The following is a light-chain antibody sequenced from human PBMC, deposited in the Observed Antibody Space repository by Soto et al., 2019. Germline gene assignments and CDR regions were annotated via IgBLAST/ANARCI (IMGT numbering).Light chain of an antibody. J-gene: IGLJ1*01. CDR1: SSDVGNFKY. CDR2: EVS. V-gene: IGLV2-14*01. Sequence: QAALAQPASVSGSPGQSITISCTGTSSDVGNFKYVSWYQQHPGKVPRLMLYEVSNRPSGVSNRFSGSKSGNTASLTISGLQAEDEADYYCSSYSTTYTYVFGSGTKVT. CDR3: SSYSTTYTYV.